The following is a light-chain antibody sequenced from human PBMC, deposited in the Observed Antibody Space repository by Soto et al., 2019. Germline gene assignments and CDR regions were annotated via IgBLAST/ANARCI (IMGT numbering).Light chain of an antibody. V-gene: IGKV1-39*01. CDR2: AAS. J-gene: IGKJ4*01. Sequence: DIQMTQSQSSLSASVGDRVTITCRSSQSVSSYLNCYQHKPGKAPKLLIYAASSLQSGVPSRFSGSGSGTDFTLTISSLQPEDFATYYCQQKYSTTLTFGEGTQVEIK. CDR3: QQKYSTTLT. CDR1: QSVSSY.